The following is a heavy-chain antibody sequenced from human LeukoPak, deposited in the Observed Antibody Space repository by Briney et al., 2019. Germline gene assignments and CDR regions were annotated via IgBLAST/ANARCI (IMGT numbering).Heavy chain of an antibody. CDR1: GGSISSSSYY. Sequence: SETLSLTCTVSGGSISSSSYYWGWIRQPPGKGLEWIGSIYYSGSTYYNPSLKSRVTISVDTSKNQFSLKLSSVTAADTAVYYCAKYDILTGVDAFDIWGQGTMVTVSS. D-gene: IGHD3-9*01. CDR3: AKYDILTGVDAFDI. V-gene: IGHV4-39*01. CDR2: IYYSGST. J-gene: IGHJ3*02.